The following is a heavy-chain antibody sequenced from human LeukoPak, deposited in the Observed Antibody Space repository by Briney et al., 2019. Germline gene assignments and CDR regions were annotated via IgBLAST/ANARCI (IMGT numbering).Heavy chain of an antibody. V-gene: IGHV3-48*03. Sequence: GGSLRLSCAASGFTFSSYEMNWVRQAPGKGLEWVSYISSSGSTIYYADSVKGRFTISRDNAKNSLYLQMNSLRAEDTAVYYCARGPRTGYCSGGSCYYYYGMDVWGKGTTVTVPS. CDR2: ISSSGSTI. CDR1: GFTFSSYE. CDR3: ARGPRTGYCSGGSCYYYYGMDV. J-gene: IGHJ6*04. D-gene: IGHD2-15*01.